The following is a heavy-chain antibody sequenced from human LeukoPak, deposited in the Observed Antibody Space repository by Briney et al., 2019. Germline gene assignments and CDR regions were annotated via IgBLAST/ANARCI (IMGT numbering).Heavy chain of an antibody. D-gene: IGHD6-13*01. V-gene: IGHV1-69*05. CDR2: IIPIFGTA. CDR3: AREYSSSWYYFDY. J-gene: IGHJ4*02. Sequence: GASVKVSCKASGGTFSSYAISWVRQAPGQGLEWMGGIIPIFGTANYAQKFQGRVTITTDESTSTAYMELGSLRSDDTAVYYCAREYSSSWYYFDYWGQGTLVTVSS. CDR1: GGTFSSYA.